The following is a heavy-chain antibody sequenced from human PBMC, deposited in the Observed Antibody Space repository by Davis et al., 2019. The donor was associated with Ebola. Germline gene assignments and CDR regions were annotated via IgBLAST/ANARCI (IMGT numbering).Heavy chain of an antibody. Sequence: GGSLRLSCAASGFVFSSYVMSWVRRAPGKGLEWVSTLGLSADTYYADSLKGRFTISRDNAKNSLYLQMNSLRVEDTAVYYCARGGYYDSSGYSHAAFDIWGQGTMVTVSP. V-gene: IGHV3-21*01. CDR3: ARGGYYDSSGYSHAAFDI. J-gene: IGHJ3*02. CDR2: LGLSADT. D-gene: IGHD3-22*01. CDR1: GFVFSSYV.